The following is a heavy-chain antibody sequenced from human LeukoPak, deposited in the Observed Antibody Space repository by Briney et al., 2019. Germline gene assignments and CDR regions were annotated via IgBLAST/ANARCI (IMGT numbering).Heavy chain of an antibody. J-gene: IGHJ5*02. V-gene: IGHV4-39*02. Sequence: NTSETLSLTCTVSGGSISSSSYYWGWIRQPPGKGLEWIGSIYYSGSTYYNPSLKSRVTISVDTSKNHFSLRLSSVTAADTAVYYCARGLRYFDLLLRRTRGDNWFDPWGQGTLVTVSS. D-gene: IGHD3-9*01. CDR2: IYYSGST. CDR1: GGSISSSSYY. CDR3: ARGLRYFDLLLRRTRGDNWFDP.